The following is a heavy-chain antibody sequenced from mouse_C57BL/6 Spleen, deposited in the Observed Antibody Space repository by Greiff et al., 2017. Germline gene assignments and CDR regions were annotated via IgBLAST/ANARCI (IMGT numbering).Heavy chain of an antibody. CDR1: GFTFSSYA. V-gene: IGHV5-9-1*02. CDR2: ISSGGDYI. Sequence: DVHLVESGAGLVKPGGSLKLSCAASGFTFSSYAMSWVRQTPEKRLEWVAYISSGGDYIYYADTVKGRVTISRDHARHTLYLQMSSLKSEDTAMYYCTREDYYGSTPFDYWGQGATLTVSS. CDR3: TREDYYGSTPFDY. J-gene: IGHJ2*01. D-gene: IGHD1-1*01.